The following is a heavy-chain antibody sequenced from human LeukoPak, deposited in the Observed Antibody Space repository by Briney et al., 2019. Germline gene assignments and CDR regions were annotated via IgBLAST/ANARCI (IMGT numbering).Heavy chain of an antibody. V-gene: IGHV4-34*01. CDR2: INHSGST. CDR3: AKRGYTYGWGWFDP. J-gene: IGHJ5*02. D-gene: IGHD5-18*01. Sequence: SETLSLSCGVYGGSFSDYYWSWIRQPPGKGLEWIGEINHSGSTNYNPSLKSRVTISVDTSKNQFSLKVNSVTAADTAVYYCAKRGYTYGWGWFDPWGQGTLVTVSS. CDR1: GGSFSDYY.